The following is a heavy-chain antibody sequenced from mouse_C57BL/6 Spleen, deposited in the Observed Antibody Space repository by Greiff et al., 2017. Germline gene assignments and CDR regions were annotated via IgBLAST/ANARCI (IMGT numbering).Heavy chain of an antibody. CDR1: GYAFTNYL. D-gene: IGHD2-4*01. Sequence: QVQLQQSGAELVRPGTSVKVSCKASGYAFTNYLIEWVKQRPGQGLEWIGVINPGSGGTNYNEKFKGKATLTADKSSSTAYMQLSRLTSEDSAVYFCARSTMIKAWFAYWGQGTLVTVSA. CDR2: INPGSGGT. CDR3: ARSTMIKAWFAY. V-gene: IGHV1-54*01. J-gene: IGHJ3*01.